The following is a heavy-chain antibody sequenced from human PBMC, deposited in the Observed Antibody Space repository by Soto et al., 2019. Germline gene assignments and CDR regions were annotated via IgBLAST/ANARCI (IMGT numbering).Heavy chain of an antibody. Sequence: ASVKVSCKASGYTFTSYGISWVRQAPGQGLEWMGWISAYNGNTNYAQKLQGRVTMTTDTSTSTAYMELRSLRSDDTAVYYCARPPIGCSSGWYVYWGQGTLVTVSS. D-gene: IGHD6-19*01. J-gene: IGHJ4*02. CDR1: GYTFTSYG. CDR3: ARPPIGCSSGWYVY. CDR2: ISAYNGNT. V-gene: IGHV1-18*04.